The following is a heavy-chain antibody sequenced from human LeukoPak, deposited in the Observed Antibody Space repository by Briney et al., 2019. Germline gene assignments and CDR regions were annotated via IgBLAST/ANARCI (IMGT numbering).Heavy chain of an antibody. CDR1: GFSFSGYW. CDR3: ARGHPYYFYMDV. V-gene: IGHV3-7*01. Sequence: GGSLRLSCAALGFSFSGYWMTWVRQAPGKGLEWVANIKQAGSAKYYVDSVKGRFAISRDNAKNSLYLEMNSLRAEDTAVYYCARGHPYYFYMDVWGKGTTVTVSS. J-gene: IGHJ6*03. CDR2: IKQAGSAK.